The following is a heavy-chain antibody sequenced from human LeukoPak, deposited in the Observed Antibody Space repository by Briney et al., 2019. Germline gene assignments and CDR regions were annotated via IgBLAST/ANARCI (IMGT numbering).Heavy chain of an antibody. CDR3: ARDSSSWATDY. D-gene: IGHD6-13*01. CDR1: GGSISSYY. V-gene: IGHV4-4*07. J-gene: IGHJ4*02. Sequence: TSETLSLTCTVSGGSISSYYWSWIRQPAGKGLEWIGRIYTSGSTNYNPSLKSRVTMSVDTSKNQLSLKLSSVTAADTAVYYCARDSSSWATDYWGRGTLVTVSS. CDR2: IYTSGST.